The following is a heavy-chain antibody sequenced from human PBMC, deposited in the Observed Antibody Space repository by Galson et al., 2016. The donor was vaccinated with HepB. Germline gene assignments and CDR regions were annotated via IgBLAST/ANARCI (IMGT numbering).Heavy chain of an antibody. J-gene: IGHJ2*01. V-gene: IGHV4-39*07. CDR2: IYYSGST. Sequence: ETLSLTCTVSGGSISSSSYYWGWIRQPPGKGLEWIGSIYYSGSTNYNPSLKSRVTLSVDTSKNQFSLKLTSVTAADTAVYYCARDSAGSFDLWGRGTLVTVSS. CDR1: GGSISSSSYY. CDR3: ARDSAGSFDL. D-gene: IGHD3-10*01.